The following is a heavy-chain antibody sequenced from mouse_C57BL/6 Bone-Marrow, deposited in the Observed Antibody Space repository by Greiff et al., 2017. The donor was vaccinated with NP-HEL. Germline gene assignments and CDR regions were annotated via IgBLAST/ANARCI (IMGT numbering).Heavy chain of an antibody. Sequence: QVQLQQSGAELARPGASVKLSCKASGYTFTSYGISWVKQRTGQGLEWIGEIYPRSGDTYYNEKFKGKATLTADKASSTAYMELRSLTCEDSAVYFGARRIITTVAYWYFDVWGTGTTVTVSS. CDR3: ARRIITTVAYWYFDV. D-gene: IGHD1-1*01. V-gene: IGHV1-81*01. CDR2: IYPRSGDT. J-gene: IGHJ1*03. CDR1: GYTFTSYG.